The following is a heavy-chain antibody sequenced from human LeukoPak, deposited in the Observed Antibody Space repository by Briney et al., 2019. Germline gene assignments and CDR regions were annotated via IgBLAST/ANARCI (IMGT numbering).Heavy chain of an antibody. J-gene: IGHJ4*02. CDR2: IDTAGDT. CDR1: GFTFSSYD. D-gene: IGHD4-23*01. Sequence: GGSLRLSCAAPGFTFSSYDMHWVRQGTGKGLEWVSTIDTAGDTYYPGSVKGRFTISRENAKNSLYLQMNSLRAGDTAVYYCARVSPDYGGYFDYWGQGTRVTVSS. V-gene: IGHV3-13*01. CDR3: ARVSPDYGGYFDY.